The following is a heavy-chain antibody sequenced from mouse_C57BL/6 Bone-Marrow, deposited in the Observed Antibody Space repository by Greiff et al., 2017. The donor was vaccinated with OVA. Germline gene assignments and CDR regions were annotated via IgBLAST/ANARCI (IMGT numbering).Heavy chain of an antibody. CDR2: ISAGGSYT. Sequence: EVKLQESGGGLVKPGGSLKLSCAASGFTFSSYSMPWVRQTPEKRLEWVGTISAGGSYTYYTDNVKGRFTISRDNAKNTLYLQMSQLKSEDTAMYYCAREPVITTEFAYWGQGTLVTVSA. V-gene: IGHV5-4*01. CDR3: AREPVITTEFAY. D-gene: IGHD2-4*01. J-gene: IGHJ3*01. CDR1: GFTFSSYS.